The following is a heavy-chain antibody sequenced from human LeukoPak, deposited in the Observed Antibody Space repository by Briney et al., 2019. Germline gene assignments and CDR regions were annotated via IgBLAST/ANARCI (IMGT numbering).Heavy chain of an antibody. CDR3: ARRPGTYYAFDI. CDR2: INHSGNT. Sequence: TSETLSLTCAVYGGSFSDYYWNWIRHPPGKGLEWIEEINHSGNTNYSPSLKSRVTLSVDTSKSQFFLKLTSVTAADTAVYYCARRPGTYYAFDIWGQGTVVTVSS. D-gene: IGHD1-26*01. J-gene: IGHJ3*02. CDR1: GGSFSDYY. V-gene: IGHV4-34*01.